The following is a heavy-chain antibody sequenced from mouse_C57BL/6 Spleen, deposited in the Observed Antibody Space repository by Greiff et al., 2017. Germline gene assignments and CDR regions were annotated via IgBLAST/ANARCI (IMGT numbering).Heavy chain of an antibody. CDR1: GYNFTSYW. J-gene: IGHJ4*01. CDR2: IDPSDSYT. V-gene: IGHV1-69*01. Sequence: QVQLQQSGAELVMPGASVKLSCKASGYNFTSYWMHWVKQRPGQGLEWIGEIDPSDSYTNYNQKFKGKSPLTVDKSSSTAYMQHSSLTSEDSAVDYCARNYYGSPPYAMDYWGQGTSVTVSS. CDR3: ARNYYGSPPYAMDY. D-gene: IGHD1-1*01.